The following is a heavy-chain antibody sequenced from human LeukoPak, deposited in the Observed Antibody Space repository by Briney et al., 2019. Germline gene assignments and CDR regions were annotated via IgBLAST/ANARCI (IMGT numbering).Heavy chain of an antibody. CDR3: ARVRVMITFGGVIGYFDY. V-gene: IGHV4-34*01. J-gene: IGHJ4*02. Sequence: SETLSLTCAVYGGSFSGYYWSWIRNPPGKGLEWTGEINPSGSTNYNPSLKSRVTISVDTSKNQFSLKLSSVTAADTAVYYCARVRVMITFGGVIGYFDYWGQGTLVTVSS. CDR2: INPSGST. D-gene: IGHD3-16*02. CDR1: GGSFSGYY.